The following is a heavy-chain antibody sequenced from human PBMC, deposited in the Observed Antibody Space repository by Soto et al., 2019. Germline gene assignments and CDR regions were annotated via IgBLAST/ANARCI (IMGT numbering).Heavy chain of an antibody. Sequence: PSETLSLTCSVSGGSISSYYWSWIRQPPGKGLEWIGYMYHSGSTYYNPSLKSRVTISIDRFKNQFSLKLCSVSAADTAVYYCARPRGSGRDYYGMDVWGQGTTVTVSS. D-gene: IGHD3-10*01. CDR3: ARPRGSGRDYYGMDV. CDR1: GGSISSYY. V-gene: IGHV4-59*12. J-gene: IGHJ6*02. CDR2: MYHSGST.